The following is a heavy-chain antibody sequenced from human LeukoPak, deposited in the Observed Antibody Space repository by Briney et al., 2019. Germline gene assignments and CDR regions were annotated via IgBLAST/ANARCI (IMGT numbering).Heavy chain of an antibody. Sequence: GESLKISCKGSGYSFTSYWIGWVRQMPGKGLEWMGVIYPGDSDTTYSPSFQGQVTISADKSISTAYLQWSSLKASDTAMYYCVGSNSNGYSDYWGQGTLVTVSS. J-gene: IGHJ4*02. V-gene: IGHV5-51*01. D-gene: IGHD2-8*01. CDR2: IYPGDSDT. CDR1: GYSFTSYW. CDR3: VGSNSNGYSDY.